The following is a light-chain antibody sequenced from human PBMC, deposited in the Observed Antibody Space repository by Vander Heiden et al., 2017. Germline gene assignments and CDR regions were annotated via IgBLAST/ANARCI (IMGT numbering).Light chain of an antibody. CDR3: QQYGTSPVT. CDR2: GTS. CDR1: QNVNSNF. V-gene: IGKV3-20*01. Sequence: VFKQSPDTLSLSPGERATLSCRASQNVNSNFLAWYQQKPGQAPRLLMSGTSTRATGVPDRFSGGGSGTDFTLTVNRLESEDCAVYFCQQYGTSPVTFGQGTRLELK. J-gene: IGKJ5*01.